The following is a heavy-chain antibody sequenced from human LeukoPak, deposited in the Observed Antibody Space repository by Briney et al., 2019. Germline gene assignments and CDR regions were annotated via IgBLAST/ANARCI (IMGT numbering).Heavy chain of an antibody. CDR2: IYHSGST. D-gene: IGHD5-18*01. V-gene: IGHV4-38-2*02. Sequence: SETLSLTCTVYGVSFSGYYWGWIRQPPGKGLEWIGSIYHSGSTYYNPSLKSRVTISVDTSKNQFSLKLSSVTAADTAVYYCAKSSYSIFDYWGQGTLVTVSS. J-gene: IGHJ4*02. CDR1: GVSFSGYY. CDR3: AKSSYSIFDY.